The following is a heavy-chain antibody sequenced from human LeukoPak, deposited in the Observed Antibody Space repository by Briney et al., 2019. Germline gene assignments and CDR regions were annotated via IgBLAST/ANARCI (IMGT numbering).Heavy chain of an antibody. CDR3: ARGFKYGGNSNMDY. CDR1: GFTFSSYW. D-gene: IGHD4-23*01. V-gene: IGHV3-74*01. J-gene: IGHJ4*02. CDR2: INSDGSST. Sequence: PGGSLRLSCAASGFTFSSYWMHWVRQAPGKGLVWVSRINSDGSSTSYADSVKGRLTISRDNAKNTLYLQMNSLRAEDTAVYYCARGFKYGGNSNMDYWGQGTLVTVSS.